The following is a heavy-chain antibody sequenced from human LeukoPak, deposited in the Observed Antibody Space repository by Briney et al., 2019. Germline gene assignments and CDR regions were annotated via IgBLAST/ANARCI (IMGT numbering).Heavy chain of an antibody. J-gene: IGHJ4*02. V-gene: IGHV4-39*01. CDR2: ASYSGSP. D-gene: IGHD3-3*01. Sequence: PSETLSLTCTVSGDSISSSRYYWGWIRQPPGKGLEWIGSASYSGSPYYNPSLKSRVTTSVDTSKNQFSLRLSSVTAADTAVYYCARGPFYDFWSGYSYYFDYWGQGTLVTVSS. CDR3: ARGPFYDFWSGYSYYFDY. CDR1: GDSISSSRYY.